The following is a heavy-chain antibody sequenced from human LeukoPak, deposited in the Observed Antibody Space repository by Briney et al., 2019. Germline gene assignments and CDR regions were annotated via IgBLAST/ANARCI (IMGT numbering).Heavy chain of an antibody. Sequence: GESLKISCKGSGYSFTSYWVGWVRQMPGKGLECMGIIYPADSDTRYSPSFQGQVTISADKSISTAYLQWSSLKASDTAMYYCARWDCSGGNCYSHYYGMDVWGQGTTVTVSS. D-gene: IGHD2-15*01. J-gene: IGHJ6*02. V-gene: IGHV5-51*01. CDR3: ARWDCSGGNCYSHYYGMDV. CDR1: GYSFTSYW. CDR2: IYPADSDT.